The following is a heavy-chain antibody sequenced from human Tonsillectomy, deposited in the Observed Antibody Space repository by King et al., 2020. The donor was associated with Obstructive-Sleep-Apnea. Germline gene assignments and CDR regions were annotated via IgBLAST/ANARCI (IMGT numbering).Heavy chain of an antibody. CDR2: IKSKTDGGTT. J-gene: IGHJ6*02. CDR1: GFTFSNAW. CDR3: TTVGVVPAAISYYNYGMDV. V-gene: IGHV3-15*01. D-gene: IGHD2-2*01. Sequence: VQLVESGGGLVKPGGSLRLSCAASGFTFSNAWMSWVRQAPGKGLGWVGRIKSKTDGGTTDYAAPVKGRFTISRDDSKNTLYLQMNSLKTEDTAGYYCTTVGVVPAAISYYNYGMDVWGQGTTVTVSS.